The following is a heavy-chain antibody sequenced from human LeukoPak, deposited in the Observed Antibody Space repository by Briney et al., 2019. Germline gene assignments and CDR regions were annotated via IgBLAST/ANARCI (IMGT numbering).Heavy chain of an antibody. CDR1: GLTVSSNY. Sequence: LTGGSLRLSCVASGLTVSSNYMTWVRQAPGKGLEWVSIIYSAGTTYYADSVKDRFTISRDSSKNTVSLQMNNLRAEDTAVYYCARVGITVPGNDYWGQGTLVTVSS. CDR2: IYSAGTT. D-gene: IGHD6-19*01. V-gene: IGHV3-53*01. CDR3: ARVGITVPGNDY. J-gene: IGHJ4*02.